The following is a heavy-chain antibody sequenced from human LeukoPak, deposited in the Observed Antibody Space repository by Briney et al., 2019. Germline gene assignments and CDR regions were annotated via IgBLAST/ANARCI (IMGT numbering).Heavy chain of an antibody. Sequence: GGSRRLSCAAPGFTFSDYYISWIRQAQGKGLEWVSYIRSSSFYTSYADSVKGRFTISRDNAKHSLYLQMNSLRAEDTAVYYCARVWGLAVAGGEIECWGQGTLVTVSS. D-gene: IGHD6-13*01. CDR2: IRSSSFYT. CDR3: ARVWGLAVAGGEIEC. J-gene: IGHJ4*02. V-gene: IGHV3-11*06. CDR1: GFTFSDYY.